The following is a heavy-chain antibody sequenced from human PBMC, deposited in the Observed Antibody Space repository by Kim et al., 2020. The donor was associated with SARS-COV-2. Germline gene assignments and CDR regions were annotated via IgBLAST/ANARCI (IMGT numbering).Heavy chain of an antibody. Sequence: GGSLRFSCAASGFTFSSYGMHWVRQAPGKGLEWVAVISYDGSNKYYADSVKGRFTISRDNSKNTLYLQMNSLRAEDTAVYYCATREFITDIVATRHDYWGQGTMVTVSS. D-gene: IGHD5-12*01. J-gene: IGHJ4*02. CDR1: GFTFSSYG. CDR2: ISYDGSNK. CDR3: ATREFITDIVATRHDY. V-gene: IGHV3-30*03.